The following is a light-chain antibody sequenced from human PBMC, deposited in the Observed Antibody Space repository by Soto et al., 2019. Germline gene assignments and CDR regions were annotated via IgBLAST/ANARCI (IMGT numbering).Light chain of an antibody. V-gene: IGKV3-15*01. CDR3: QQYNDWPFT. J-gene: IGKJ3*01. CDR2: GVS. Sequence: EIVLTHSPATLSLSPGERATLSFSSSQSLSSNFLAWYQQKPGQAPRLLIYGVSTRATGIPARFSGSESGTEFTLTISSLQSEDFAVYYCQQYNDWPFTFGPGTKVDI. CDR1: QSLSSN.